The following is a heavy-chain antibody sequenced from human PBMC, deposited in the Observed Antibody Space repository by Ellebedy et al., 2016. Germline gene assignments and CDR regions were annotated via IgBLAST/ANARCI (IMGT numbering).Heavy chain of an antibody. CDR2: IYPGDSDT. CDR1: GFDFSSYW. CDR3: ARRSDIGYDYVEF. Sequence: ASVKVSCKGSGFDFSSYWLGWVRQMPGKGLAWMGLIYPGDSDTSYSPSFQGHVTISADKSITTVYLQWSSLKASDTAMYYCARRSDIGYDYVEFWGQGTLVTVSS. J-gene: IGHJ4*02. D-gene: IGHD5-12*01. V-gene: IGHV5-51*01.